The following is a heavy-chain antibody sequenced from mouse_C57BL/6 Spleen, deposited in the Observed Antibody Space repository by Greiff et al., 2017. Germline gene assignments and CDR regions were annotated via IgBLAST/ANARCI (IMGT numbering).Heavy chain of an antibody. V-gene: IGHV1-55*01. CDR2: IYPGSGST. J-gene: IGHJ2*01. D-gene: IGHD2-3*01. Sequence: QVQLQQPGAELVKPGASVKMSCKASGYTFTSYWITWVKQRPGQGLEWIGDIYPGSGSTNYNEKFKGKATLTVDTSSSTAYMQYSSLTSEDSAVYYCARDGYYSYWGQGTTLTVSS. CDR3: ARDGYYSY. CDR1: GYTFTSYW.